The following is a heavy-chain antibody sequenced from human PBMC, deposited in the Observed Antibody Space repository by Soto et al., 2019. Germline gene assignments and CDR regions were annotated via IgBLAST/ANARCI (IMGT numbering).Heavy chain of an antibody. CDR2: IKSDGSST. D-gene: IGHD6-6*01. Sequence: VGSLRFSCAASGFTFRSSCMHWVRQAPGKGLVWVSRIKSDGSSTSYADSVKGRFTISRDNAKNTLYLQMNSLRAEDTAVYYCARRYSSSSREDYYYGMDVWGQGTTVTVSS. CDR1: GFTFRSSC. J-gene: IGHJ6*02. CDR3: ARRYSSSSREDYYYGMDV. V-gene: IGHV3-74*01.